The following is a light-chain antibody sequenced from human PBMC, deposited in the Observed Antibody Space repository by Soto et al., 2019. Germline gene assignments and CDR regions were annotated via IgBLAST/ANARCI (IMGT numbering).Light chain of an antibody. V-gene: IGKV3-20*01. CDR1: QSVSSSY. J-gene: IGKJ3*01. CDR3: QQYGSSSQFT. Sequence: EIVLTQSPGTLSLSPGERATLSCRASQSVSSSYLAWYQQKPGQAPRLLIYGASSRATGIPDRFSGSGSGTDFTITISRVEPEDFAVYYCQQYGSSSQFTFGRGTKVDIK. CDR2: GAS.